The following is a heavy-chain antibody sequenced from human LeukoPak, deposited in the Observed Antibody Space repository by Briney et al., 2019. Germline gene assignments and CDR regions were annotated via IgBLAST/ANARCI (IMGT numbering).Heavy chain of an antibody. Sequence: GGSLRLSCAASGFTFRRHAMSWVRQAPGKGLEWVSALSGSGGRTYYADSVKGRFTISRDNSKNTLYLQMNSLRAEDTAVYYCAKSKAAWSYYESSGYSPWGQGTLVTVSS. CDR1: GFTFRRHA. CDR3: AKSKAAWSYYESSGYSP. D-gene: IGHD3-22*01. J-gene: IGHJ5*02. CDR2: LSGSGGRT. V-gene: IGHV3-23*01.